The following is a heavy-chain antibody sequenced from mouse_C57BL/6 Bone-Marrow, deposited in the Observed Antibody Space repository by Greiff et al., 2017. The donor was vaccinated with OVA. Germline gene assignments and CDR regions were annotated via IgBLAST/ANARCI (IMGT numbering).Heavy chain of an antibody. Sequence: EVQLQESEAGLVQPGSSMKLSCTASGFTFSDYYMAWVRQGPGKGLEWVGNINYDGSSTYYLDSLKGRFIISRDNAKNILYLQMSSLTSEDTATYDFARDMSTIHAMDYWGQGTSVTVSS. V-gene: IGHV5-16*01. CDR1: GFTFSDYY. D-gene: IGHD1-1*01. J-gene: IGHJ4*01. CDR3: ARDMSTIHAMDY. CDR2: INYDGSST.